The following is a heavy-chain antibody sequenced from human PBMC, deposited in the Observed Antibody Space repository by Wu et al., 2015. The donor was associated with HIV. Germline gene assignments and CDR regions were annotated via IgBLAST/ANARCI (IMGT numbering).Heavy chain of an antibody. V-gene: IGHV1-69*12. CDR2: IIPIFGTA. CDR1: GGTFSSYA. D-gene: IGHD2-2*02. J-gene: IGHJ6*03. Sequence: QVQLVQSGAEVKKPGSSVKVSCKASGGTFSSYAISWVRQAPGQGLEWMGGIIPIFGTANYAQKFQGRVTITADESTSTAYMELSSLRSEDTAVYYCARLYCSSTSCYTGYYYMDVWGQRDHGHRLL. CDR3: ARLYCSSTSCYTGYYYMDV.